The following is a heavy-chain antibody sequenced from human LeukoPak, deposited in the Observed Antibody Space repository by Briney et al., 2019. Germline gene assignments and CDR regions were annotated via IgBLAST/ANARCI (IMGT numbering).Heavy chain of an antibody. CDR1: GFTFSSYW. Sequence: GGSLRLSCTASGFTFSSYWMHWVRQAPGKGLVWVSRINSDGGSTSYADSVEGRFTISRDNAKNTLYLQMNSLRAEDTAVYYCARRIQGMAPYYFDYWGQGTLVTVSS. V-gene: IGHV3-74*01. J-gene: IGHJ4*02. CDR3: ARRIQGMAPYYFDY. D-gene: IGHD5-24*01. CDR2: INSDGGST.